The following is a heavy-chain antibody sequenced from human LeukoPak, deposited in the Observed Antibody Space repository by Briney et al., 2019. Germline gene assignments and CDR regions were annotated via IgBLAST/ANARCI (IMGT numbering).Heavy chain of an antibody. CDR2: ISSGGATI. J-gene: IGHJ4*02. D-gene: IGHD1-14*01. CDR1: GFSFSTYE. Sequence: GGSLRLSCEASGFSFSTYEVTWVRQAPGKGLEWVSSISSGGATIYYADSVKGRFTISRDNANNSRYLKMNSLRAEDTAVYYCARSYNDCDYWGQGTLVTVSS. V-gene: IGHV3-48*03. CDR3: ARSYNDCDY.